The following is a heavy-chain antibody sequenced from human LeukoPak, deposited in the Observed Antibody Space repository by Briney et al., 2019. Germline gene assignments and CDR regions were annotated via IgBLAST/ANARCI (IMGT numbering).Heavy chain of an antibody. V-gene: IGHV1-2*02. CDR3: ARGVPPSYSSAWYVNY. Sequence: ASVKVCCKASGYTFTGYYMHWVRQAPGQGLEWMGWINPNSGDTNYAQKFQGRVTMTRDTSISTAYMELSRLGSDDTAVYYCARGVPPSYSSAWYVNYWGQGALVTVSS. CDR2: INPNSGDT. CDR1: GYTFTGYY. D-gene: IGHD6-19*01. J-gene: IGHJ4*02.